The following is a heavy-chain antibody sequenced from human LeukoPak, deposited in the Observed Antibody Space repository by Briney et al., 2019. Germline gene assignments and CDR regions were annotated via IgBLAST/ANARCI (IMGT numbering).Heavy chain of an antibody. Sequence: GGSLRLSCAASGFTFNSYAMSWVRQAPGKGLEWVSAISGSGGSTYYADSVKGRFTISRDNSKNTLYLQMNSLRAEDTAVYYCAKSFLSSWVYYFDYWGQGTLVTVSS. CDR3: AKSFLSSWVYYFDY. CDR1: GFTFNSYA. J-gene: IGHJ4*02. CDR2: ISGSGGST. D-gene: IGHD6-13*01. V-gene: IGHV3-23*01.